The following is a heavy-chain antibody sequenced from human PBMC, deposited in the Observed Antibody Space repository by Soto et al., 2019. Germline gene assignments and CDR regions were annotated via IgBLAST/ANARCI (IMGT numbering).Heavy chain of an antibody. J-gene: IGHJ4*01. D-gene: IGHD5-12*01. V-gene: IGHV5-51*07. Sequence: SLKISGERSGDSVISYWIGWAHQMPGKGLEWMGIIYPGDSDTRYSPSFQGQVTISADKSISTAYLQWSSLKASDTAMYYCARHGSDGYIIAEMDYWGHGTLVTVSS. CDR1: GDSVISYW. CDR3: ARHGSDGYIIAEMDY. CDR2: IYPGDSDT.